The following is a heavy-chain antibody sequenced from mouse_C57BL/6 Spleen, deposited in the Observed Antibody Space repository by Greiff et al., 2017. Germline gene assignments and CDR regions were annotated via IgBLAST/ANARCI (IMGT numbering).Heavy chain of an antibody. V-gene: IGHV8-8*01. CDR1: GFSLSTFGMG. Sequence: QVTLKESGPGILQPSQTLSLTCSFSGFSLSTFGMGVGWIRQPSGKGLEWLAHIWWDDDKYYNPALKRRLTISKDTPKNQVFLKIANVDSADTATYYCARIPYYNGSSYWYFDVWGTGTTVTVSS. J-gene: IGHJ1*03. CDR3: ARIPYYNGSSYWYFDV. D-gene: IGHD1-1*01. CDR2: IWWDDDK.